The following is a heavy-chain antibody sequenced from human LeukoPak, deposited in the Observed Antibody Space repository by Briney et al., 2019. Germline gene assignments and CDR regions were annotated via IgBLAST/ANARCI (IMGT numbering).Heavy chain of an antibody. Sequence: MPSETLSLTCSVSGGSITSYDWSWIRQPPGKEVEWIAYIYHSGSTDYNPSLKSRVTISIDTSRNQFSLNLTSVTATDTAVYYCARLSRSSRVFFFDYWGQGNLVTVSS. CDR3: ARLSRSSRVFFFDY. CDR2: IYHSGST. V-gene: IGHV4-59*01. J-gene: IGHJ4*02. CDR1: GGSITSYD. D-gene: IGHD6-13*01.